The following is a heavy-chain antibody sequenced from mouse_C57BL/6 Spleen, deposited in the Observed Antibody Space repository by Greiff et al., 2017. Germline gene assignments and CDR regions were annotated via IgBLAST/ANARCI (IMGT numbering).Heavy chain of an antibody. V-gene: IGHV1-72*01. CDR2: IDPNSGGT. CDR1: GYTFTSYW. CDR3: AKSYYSNFPFDY. J-gene: IGHJ2*01. D-gene: IGHD2-5*01. Sequence: QVQLQQPGAELVKPGASVKLSCKASGYTFTSYWMHWVKQRPGRGLEWIGRIDPNSGGTKYNEKFKSKATLTADKPSSTAYMQLSRLTSEDSAVYDCAKSYYSNFPFDYWGQGTTLTVSS.